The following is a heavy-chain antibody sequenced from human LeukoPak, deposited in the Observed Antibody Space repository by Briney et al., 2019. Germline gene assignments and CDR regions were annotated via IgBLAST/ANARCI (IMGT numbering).Heavy chain of an antibody. CDR3: AKATRRLGAFDI. CDR2: IKQDGSAK. Sequence: GGSLRLSCAASGFTFSSYWMSWVRQAPGKGLEWVANIKQDGSAKNYGDSVKGRFTISRDNAKNSLYLQINSLRAEDTAVYYCAKATRRLGAFDIWGQGTMVTVSS. CDR1: GFTFSSYW. J-gene: IGHJ3*02. D-gene: IGHD4-11*01. V-gene: IGHV3-7*01.